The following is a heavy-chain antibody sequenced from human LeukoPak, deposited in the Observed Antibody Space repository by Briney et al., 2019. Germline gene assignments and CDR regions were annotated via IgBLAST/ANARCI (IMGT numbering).Heavy chain of an antibody. V-gene: IGHV4-38-2*02. CDR3: AHFRGTAKYYFDY. J-gene: IGHJ4*02. D-gene: IGHD1-1*01. CDR1: GYSISSGYY. Sequence: SETLSLTCTASGYSISSGYYWGWIRQPPGKGLEWIGSIYHSGSTYYNPSLKSRVTISVDTSKNQFSLKLSSVTAADTAVYYCAHFRGTAKYYFDYWGQGTLVTVSS. CDR2: IYHSGST.